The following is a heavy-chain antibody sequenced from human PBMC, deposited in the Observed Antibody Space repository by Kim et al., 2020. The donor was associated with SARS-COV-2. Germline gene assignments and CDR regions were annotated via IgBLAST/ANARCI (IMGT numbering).Heavy chain of an antibody. CDR2: ISWNSGSI. CDR1: GFTFDDYA. CDR3: AKATTPYSYGADY. J-gene: IGHJ4*02. Sequence: GGSLRLSCAASGFTFDDYAMHWVRQAPGKGLEWVSGISWNSGSIGYADSVKGRFTISRDNAKNSLYLQMNSLRAEDTALYYCAKATTPYSYGADYRGQGTLVTVSS. D-gene: IGHD5-18*01. V-gene: IGHV3-9*01.